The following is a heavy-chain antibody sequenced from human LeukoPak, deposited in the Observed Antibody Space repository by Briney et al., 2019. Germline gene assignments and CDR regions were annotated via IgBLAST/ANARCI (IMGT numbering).Heavy chain of an antibody. CDR2: IYYSGST. V-gene: IGHV4-59*01. CDR1: GGSISSYY. D-gene: IGHD2-21*02. J-gene: IGHJ4*02. CDR3: ARGGIYCGGDCYPQ. Sequence: PSETLSLTCTVSGGSISSYYWSWIRQPPGKGLEWIGYIYYSGSTNYNPPLKSRVTISVDTSRNQFSLKLSSVTAADTAVYYCARGGIYCGGDCYPQWGQGTLVTVSS.